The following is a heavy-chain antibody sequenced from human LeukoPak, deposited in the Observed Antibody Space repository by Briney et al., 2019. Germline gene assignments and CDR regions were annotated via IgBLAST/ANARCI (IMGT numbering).Heavy chain of an antibody. CDR1: GFTFSSKS. J-gene: IGHJ4*02. CDR3: VRDLASSPEGIWDY. V-gene: IGHV3-48*01. CDR2: ISSTSTTV. Sequence: GGSLRLSCAVSGFTFSSKSMNWVRQAPGKGLEWISYISSTSTTVYYADSVKGRFTTSRDNVKNSLYLQMNNLGAEDTAVYYCVRDLASSPEGIWDYWGQGTLVTVTS. D-gene: IGHD6-13*01.